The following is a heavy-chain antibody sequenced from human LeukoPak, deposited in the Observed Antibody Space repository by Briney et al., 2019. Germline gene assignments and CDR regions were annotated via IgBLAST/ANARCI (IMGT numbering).Heavy chain of an antibody. CDR3: AKHLDILTGYYPTDYFDY. D-gene: IGHD3-9*01. J-gene: IGHJ4*02. Sequence: GGSLRLSCAASGFTFSSHAMSWVRQAPGKGLEWVSAISGSGGSTYYADSVKGRFTISRDNSKNTLYLQMNSLRAEDTAVYYCAKHLDILTGYYPTDYFDYWGQGTLVTVSS. CDR2: ISGSGGST. V-gene: IGHV3-23*01. CDR1: GFTFSSHA.